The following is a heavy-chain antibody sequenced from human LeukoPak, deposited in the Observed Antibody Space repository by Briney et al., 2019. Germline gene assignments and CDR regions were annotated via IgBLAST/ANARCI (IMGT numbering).Heavy chain of an antibody. CDR1: GCSISSYY. Sequence: PSETLSLTCTVSGCSISSYYWSWIRQPPGKGLEWIGYIYYSGSTNYNPSLKSRVTISVDTSKNQFSLKLSSVTAADTAVYYCARGPYYYGSGSYSPNWFDPWGQGTLVTVSS. D-gene: IGHD3-10*01. J-gene: IGHJ5*02. CDR2: IYYSGST. V-gene: IGHV4-59*01. CDR3: ARGPYYYGSGSYSPNWFDP.